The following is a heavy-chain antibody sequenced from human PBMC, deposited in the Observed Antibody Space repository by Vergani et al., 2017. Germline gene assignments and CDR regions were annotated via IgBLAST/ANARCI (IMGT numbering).Heavy chain of an antibody. J-gene: IGHJ4*02. V-gene: IGHV3-13*01. CDR2: IGTAGDT. CDR1: GFTFSSYD. D-gene: IGHD2-2*03. Sequence: VQLVESGGGLVKPGGSLRLSCAASGFTFSSYDMHWVRQATGKGLEWVSAIGTAGDTYYPGSVKGRFTISRGNAKNSLYLQMNSLRAEDTAVYYCARVFSGYGYFDYWGQGTLVTVSS. CDR3: ARVFSGYGYFDY.